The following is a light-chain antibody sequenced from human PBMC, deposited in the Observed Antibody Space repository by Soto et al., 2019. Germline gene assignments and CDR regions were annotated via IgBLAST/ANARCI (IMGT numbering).Light chain of an antibody. CDR2: GNS. Sequence: QSELTQPPSVSGAPGQRVTISCTGSSSNIGATYDVQWYQQLPGTAPKLLIYGNSNRPSGVPDRFSGSKSGTSASLAITGLQADDEADYYCQSYDSSLSAHYVFGTGTKLTVL. V-gene: IGLV1-40*01. CDR1: SSNIGATYD. CDR3: QSYDSSLSAHYV. J-gene: IGLJ1*01.